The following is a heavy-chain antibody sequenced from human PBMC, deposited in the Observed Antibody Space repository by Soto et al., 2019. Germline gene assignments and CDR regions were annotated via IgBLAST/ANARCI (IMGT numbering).Heavy chain of an antibody. J-gene: IGHJ2*01. CDR3: ARDRFFFQAEDGIRDTVPVSAFLLNRSSDL. CDR2: IFYSCIS. D-gene: IGHD2-15*01. Sequence: QQPGTGLEWIGYIFYSCISYYNPSLRSRVTISVDTSKNQFYLTLSSVTAADTAVYYCARDRFFFQAEDGIRDTVPVSAFLLNRSSDL. V-gene: IGHV4-31*02.